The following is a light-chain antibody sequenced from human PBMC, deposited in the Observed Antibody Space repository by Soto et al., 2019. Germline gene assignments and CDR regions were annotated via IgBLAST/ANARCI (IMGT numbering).Light chain of an antibody. CDR3: MPSLDTPWT. Sequence: MGMTHSPLTLTVTPGEPASISCRASQRLLHSNGYNYLEWYLQKPGQSPQLLINLDSDRASGVPDRFSGIGSGTDFTLKISRVEAEDVGLYYCMPSLDTPWTLGQGTKVYI. J-gene: IGKJ1*01. V-gene: IGKV2-28*01. CDR1: QRLLHSNGYNY. CDR2: LDS.